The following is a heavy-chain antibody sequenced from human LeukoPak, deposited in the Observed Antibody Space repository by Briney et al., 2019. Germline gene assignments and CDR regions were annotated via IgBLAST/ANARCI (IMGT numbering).Heavy chain of an antibody. CDR2: IIPIFGTA. J-gene: IGHJ4*02. CDR3: SRVVYDGNRRGVD. V-gene: IGHV1-69*01. CDR1: GGTFSSYA. D-gene: IGHD4-23*01. Sequence: ASVKVSCKASGGTFSSYAISWVRQAPGQGLEWMGGIIPIFGTANYAQKFQGRVTITADESTSTAYMELSSLRSEDTAVYYCSRVVYDGNRRGVDWGQGTLVTVSS.